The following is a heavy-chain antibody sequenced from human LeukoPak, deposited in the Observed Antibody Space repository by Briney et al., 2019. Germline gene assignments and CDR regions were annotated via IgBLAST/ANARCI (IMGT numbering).Heavy chain of an antibody. CDR2: IIPIFGTA. Sequence: ASVKVSCKASGGTFSSYAISWVRQAPGQGLEWMGRIIPIFGTANYAQKFQGRVTITTDESTSTAYMELSSLRSDDTAVYYCARDIVVVTAMPDPFDYWGQGTLVTVSS. J-gene: IGHJ4*02. CDR1: GGTFSSYA. D-gene: IGHD2-21*02. V-gene: IGHV1-69*05. CDR3: ARDIVVVTAMPDPFDY.